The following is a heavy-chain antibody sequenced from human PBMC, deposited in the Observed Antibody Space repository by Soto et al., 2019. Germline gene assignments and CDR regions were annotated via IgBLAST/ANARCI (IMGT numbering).Heavy chain of an antibody. CDR3: ARGPLYWYFDL. Sequence: ASVKASCKASGYTFTSYAIHWVRQAPGQRLEWMGWINVGNDNTKYSQKFQGRVTITRDTSASTVYMELSSLRSEDTAVYYCARGPLYWYFDLWGRGTLVTV. CDR1: GYTFTSYA. J-gene: IGHJ2*01. CDR2: INVGNDNT. V-gene: IGHV1-3*01.